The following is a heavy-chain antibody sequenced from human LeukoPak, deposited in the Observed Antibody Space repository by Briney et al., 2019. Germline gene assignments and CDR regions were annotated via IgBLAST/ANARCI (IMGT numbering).Heavy chain of an antibody. CDR2: INHSGST. Sequence: PSETLSLTCAVYGGSFSGYYWSWIRQPPGKGLEWIGEINHSGSTNYNPSLKSRVTISVDTSKNQFSLKLSSVTAADTAVYYCARAAAAGTSDFDYWGQGTLVTVSS. CDR1: GGSFSGYY. V-gene: IGHV4-34*01. J-gene: IGHJ4*02. CDR3: ARAAAAGTSDFDY. D-gene: IGHD6-13*01.